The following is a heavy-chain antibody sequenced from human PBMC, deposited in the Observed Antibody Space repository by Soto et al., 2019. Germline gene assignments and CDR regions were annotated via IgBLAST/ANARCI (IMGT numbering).Heavy chain of an antibody. D-gene: IGHD6-13*01. V-gene: IGHV3-23*01. CDR1: GFTFSSYA. Sequence: EVQLLESGGGLVQPGGSLRLSCAASGFTFSSYAMSWVRQAPGKGLEWVSAISVSGGSTYYADSVKGRFTISRDNSKNTLYLQMNSLRAEDTTVYYCAKYRLRLAAAGTAWFDPWGQGTLVTVSS. CDR2: ISVSGGST. J-gene: IGHJ5*02. CDR3: AKYRLRLAAAGTAWFDP.